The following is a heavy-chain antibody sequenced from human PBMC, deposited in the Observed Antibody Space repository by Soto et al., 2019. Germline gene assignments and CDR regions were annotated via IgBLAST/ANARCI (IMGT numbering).Heavy chain of an antibody. Sequence: GESLKLSCKASGYSFTNYWIGWVRQMPGKGLEWMGIIYPADSDTRYSPSFEGQVTISADKSISTAYLQWSSLKASDTAIYYCARLLAGSRWYFDYWGQGTLVTVSS. D-gene: IGHD3-9*01. V-gene: IGHV5-51*01. CDR2: IYPADSDT. CDR3: ARLLAGSRWYFDY. CDR1: GYSFTNYW. J-gene: IGHJ4*02.